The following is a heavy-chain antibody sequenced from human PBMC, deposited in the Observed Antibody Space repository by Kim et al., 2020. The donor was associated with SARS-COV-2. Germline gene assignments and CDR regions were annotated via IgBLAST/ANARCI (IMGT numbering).Heavy chain of an antibody. V-gene: IGHV4-39*01. CDR3: ARKSRILGGPKGWF. J-gene: IGHJ5*01. D-gene: IGHD3-16*01. Sequence: SETLSLTCTVSGESISSSTNYWAWVRQPPGGGLEWVGSVYNSGNTYQNPSLTSRVPVVLAASRNQFSLILSSVTAADTAVYFCARKSRILGGPKGWF. CDR1: GESISSSTNY. CDR2: VYNSGNT.